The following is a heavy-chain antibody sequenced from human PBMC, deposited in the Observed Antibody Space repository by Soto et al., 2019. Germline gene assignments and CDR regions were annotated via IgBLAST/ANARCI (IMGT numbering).Heavy chain of an antibody. D-gene: IGHD4-17*01. CDR2: ISRSGNI. CDR1: GGSLTTGDYY. V-gene: IGHV4-30-4*01. Sequence: HVQLQESGPGLAKPSQTLSLICTVSGGSLTTGDYYWTWIRQSPGEGLEWIGYISRSGNIFYNPSLKSRITISLDTSKDQFSLKLNSVTAADTAVYYCARGNDYVYFYDYWGQGTLVTVSS. J-gene: IGHJ4*02. CDR3: ARGNDYVYFYDY.